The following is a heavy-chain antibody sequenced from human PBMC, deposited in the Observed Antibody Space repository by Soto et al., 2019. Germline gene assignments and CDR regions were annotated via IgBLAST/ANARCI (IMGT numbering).Heavy chain of an antibody. CDR2: ISAYNGNT. V-gene: IGHV1-18*01. CDR3: ARDASLVDYYYGMDV. D-gene: IGHD6-6*01. CDR1: GYTFTSYG. J-gene: IGHJ6*02. Sequence: QVQLVQSGAEVKKPGASVKVSCKASGYTFTSYGISWVRQAPGQGLEWMGWISAYNGNTNYAQKLQGRVTMTTDTSTSTAYMELRSPRSDDTAVYYCARDASLVDYYYGMDVWGQGTTVTVSS.